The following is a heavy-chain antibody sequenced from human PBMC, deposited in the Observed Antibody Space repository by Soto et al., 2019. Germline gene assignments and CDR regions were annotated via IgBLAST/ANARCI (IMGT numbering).Heavy chain of an antibody. Sequence: QVQLVESGGGVVQPGRSLRLSCAASGFTFSSYAMHWVRQAPGKGLEWVAVISYDGSNKYYADSVNGRFTISRDNSKNTLYLQMNSLRAEDTAVYYCARGVLRYFDWLLNWFDPWGQGTLVTVSS. CDR2: ISYDGSNK. D-gene: IGHD3-9*01. CDR3: ARGVLRYFDWLLNWFDP. V-gene: IGHV3-30-3*01. CDR1: GFTFSSYA. J-gene: IGHJ5*02.